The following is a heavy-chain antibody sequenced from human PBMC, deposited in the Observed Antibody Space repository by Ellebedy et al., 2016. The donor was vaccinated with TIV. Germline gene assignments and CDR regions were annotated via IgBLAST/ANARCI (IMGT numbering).Heavy chain of an antibody. CDR1: GVSVSLDY. J-gene: IGHJ4*02. CDR2: IYNDVRT. V-gene: IGHV3-66*01. D-gene: IGHD2/OR15-2a*01. CDR3: ARDSRANIGSL. Sequence: GESLKISCAVSGVSVSLDYLSWVRQAPGKGPEWVSIIYNDVRTFYADSMKDRFIISRDNSKNIVFLQMNSLRVEDTAVYFCARDSRANIGSLWGQGTLVTVSS.